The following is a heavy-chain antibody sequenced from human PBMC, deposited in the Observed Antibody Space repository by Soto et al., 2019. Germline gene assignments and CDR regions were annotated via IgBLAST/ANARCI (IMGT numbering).Heavy chain of an antibody. Sequence: PSETLSLTCTVSGGTISSGGYYWSWIRQHPGKGLEWIGYIYYSGSTYYNPSLKSRVTISVDTSKNQFSLKLSSVTAADTAVYYCARFSISGLAIDYWGQGTPVTVSS. J-gene: IGHJ4*02. D-gene: IGHD6-19*01. CDR1: GGTISSGGYY. V-gene: IGHV4-31*03. CDR2: IYYSGST. CDR3: ARFSISGLAIDY.